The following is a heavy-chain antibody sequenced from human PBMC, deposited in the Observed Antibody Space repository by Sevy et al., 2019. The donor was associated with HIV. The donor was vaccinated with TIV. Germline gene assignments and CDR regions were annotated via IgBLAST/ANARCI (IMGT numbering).Heavy chain of an antibody. J-gene: IGHJ4*02. CDR1: GFIFNSYT. CDR3: AGGFWSGFDY. D-gene: IGHD3-3*01. V-gene: IGHV3-23*01. CDR2: ISGHGGST. Sequence: GGSLRLSCVASGFIFNSYTMNWVRQAPGKGLEWVSSISGHGGSTYYTDSVKGRFTTSRDNFRNTLELEMNSLRAEDTAVYYCAGGFWSGFDYWGQGARVTVSS.